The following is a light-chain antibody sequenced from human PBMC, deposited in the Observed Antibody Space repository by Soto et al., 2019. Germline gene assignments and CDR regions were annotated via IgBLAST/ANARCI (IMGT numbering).Light chain of an antibody. CDR3: QHYNNWPWT. J-gene: IGKJ1*01. Sequence: AIQLTQSPSSLSASVGDIVIITFRASQGIHTALAWYQQKPGNAPMLLIYDASTVEAGVPSRFSGSGSGTEFTLTISSLQSEDFAVYYCQHYNNWPWTFGQGTKVDIK. V-gene: IGKV1D-13*01. CDR2: DAS. CDR1: QGIHTA.